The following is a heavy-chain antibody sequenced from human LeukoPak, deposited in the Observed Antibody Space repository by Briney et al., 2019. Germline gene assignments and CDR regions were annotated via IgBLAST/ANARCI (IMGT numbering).Heavy chain of an antibody. CDR2: ISAYNGIT. CDR3: ARLVVPAATFDY. D-gene: IGHD2-2*01. CDR1: GYTLTSYC. V-gene: IGHV1-18*01. Sequence: ASVKVSCKASGYTLTSYCISWVRQAPGQGVEWVGWISAYNGITNYAQKLQGRVSMTTDTSTSTAYMELRSLRSDDTAVYYCARLVVPAATFDYWGQGTLVTVSS. J-gene: IGHJ4*02.